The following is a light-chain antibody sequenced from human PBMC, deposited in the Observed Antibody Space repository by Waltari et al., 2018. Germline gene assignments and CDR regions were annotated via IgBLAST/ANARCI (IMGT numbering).Light chain of an antibody. V-gene: IGKV1-39*01. J-gene: IGKJ4*01. CDR1: QSITSY. CDR3: QQSYSTPI. CDR2: AAS. Sequence: DIHMTQPPSSLSASVGDILTITCRASQSITSYLNWYQQKPGKAPKLLIYAASSLQSGVPSRLSGSGSGTDFTLTISSLQPEDFATYYCQQSYSTPIFGGGTKVEIK.